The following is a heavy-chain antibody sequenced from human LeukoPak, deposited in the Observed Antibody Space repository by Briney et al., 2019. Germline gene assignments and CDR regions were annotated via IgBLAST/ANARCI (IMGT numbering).Heavy chain of an antibody. CDR1: GGSLSSSSYY. D-gene: IGHD3-3*01. Sequence: SETLSLTCTVSGGSLSSSSYYWGWIRQPPGKGLEWIGSIYYGGSTYYNPSLKSRVTISIDTSKNQFSLKLSSVTAADTAVYYCARHWSTWGQGTLVTVSS. J-gene: IGHJ5*02. V-gene: IGHV4-39*01. CDR2: IYYGGST. CDR3: ARHWST.